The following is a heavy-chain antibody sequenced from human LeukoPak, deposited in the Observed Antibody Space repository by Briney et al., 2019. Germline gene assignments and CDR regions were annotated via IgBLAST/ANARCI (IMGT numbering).Heavy chain of an antibody. Sequence: GGSLRLSCAASGFSFSRYDMSWVRQAPGKGLEWVSTISASGGSTYYADAVKGRFTISRDNSKNTLYLQMNSLRAEDTAVYYCAKKIRDTSSWHYYDYWGQGTLATVSS. CDR1: GFSFSRYD. V-gene: IGHV3-23*01. D-gene: IGHD6-13*01. CDR3: AKKIRDTSSWHYYDY. CDR2: ISASGGST. J-gene: IGHJ4*02.